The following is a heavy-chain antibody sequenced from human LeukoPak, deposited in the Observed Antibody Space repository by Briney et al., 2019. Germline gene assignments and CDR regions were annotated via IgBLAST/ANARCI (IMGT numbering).Heavy chain of an antibody. CDR3: ARDVGYYDILTGYYH. D-gene: IGHD3-9*01. CDR2: ISYDGSNE. Sequence: GGSLRLSCAASGFTFSSYAMHWVRQAPGKGLEWVAVISYDGSNEYYAGSVKGRFTISRDSSKNTLYLQMNSLRAEDTAVYYCARDVGYYDILTGYYHWGQGTLVTVSS. V-gene: IGHV3-30*04. CDR1: GFTFSSYA. J-gene: IGHJ4*02.